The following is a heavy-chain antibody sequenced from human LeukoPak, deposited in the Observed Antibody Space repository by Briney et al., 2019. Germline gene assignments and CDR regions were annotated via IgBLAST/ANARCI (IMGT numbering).Heavy chain of an antibody. V-gene: IGHV1-2*02. CDR2: INPNSGGT. CDR3: ARDLLQMVRGVNPY. J-gene: IGHJ4*02. CDR1: GYTFTGYY. D-gene: IGHD3-10*01. Sequence: ASVKVSCKASGYTFTGYYMHWVRQAPGQGLEWMGWINPNSGGTNYAQKFQGRVTMTRDMSTSTVYMELSSLRSEDTAVYYCARDLLQMVRGVNPYWGQGTLVTVSS.